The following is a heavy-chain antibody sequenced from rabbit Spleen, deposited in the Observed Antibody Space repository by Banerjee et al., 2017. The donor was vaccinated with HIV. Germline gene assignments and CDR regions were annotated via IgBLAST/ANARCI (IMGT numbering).Heavy chain of an antibody. CDR1: GFDFISDY. V-gene: IGHV1S7*01. D-gene: IGHD6-1*01. CDR3: VREAGYGGYGDANL. CDR2: IVPIFGVT. Sequence: HLKETGGGLVQPGGSLTLSCKASGFDFISDYMSWVRQAPGKGLEWIGYIVPIFGVTYYANWVNGRFTISSHNAQNTLYLQLNSLTAADTATYFCVREAGYGGYGDANLWGQGTLVTVS. J-gene: IGHJ4*01.